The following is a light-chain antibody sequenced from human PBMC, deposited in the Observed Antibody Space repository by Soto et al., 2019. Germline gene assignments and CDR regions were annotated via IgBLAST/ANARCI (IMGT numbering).Light chain of an antibody. CDR2: AAS. Sequence: AIQMTQSPSSLSASVGDSVTITCRASQGIRDDLGWYQQRPGKAPKLLIFAASNLQSGVPSRFSGSGSGTDFTLTISSLQPEDFATYYCLQDYNYPWTFGQGTKVEIK. CDR1: QGIRDD. V-gene: IGKV1-6*01. J-gene: IGKJ1*01. CDR3: LQDYNYPWT.